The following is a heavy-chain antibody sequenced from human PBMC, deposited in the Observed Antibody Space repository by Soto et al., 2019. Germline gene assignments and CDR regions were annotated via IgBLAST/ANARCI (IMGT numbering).Heavy chain of an antibody. V-gene: IGHV3-7*01. CDR1: GFTFSSYW. J-gene: IGHJ4*02. Sequence: EVQLVESGGGLVQPGGSLRLSCAASGFTFSSYWMSWVRQAPGKGLEWVANIKQDGSEKYYVDSVKGRFTISRDNAKNSLYLQMYSLRAEDTGVYYCARDHIVGATNFDCWGQGTLVTVSS. D-gene: IGHD1-26*01. CDR2: IKQDGSEK. CDR3: ARDHIVGATNFDC.